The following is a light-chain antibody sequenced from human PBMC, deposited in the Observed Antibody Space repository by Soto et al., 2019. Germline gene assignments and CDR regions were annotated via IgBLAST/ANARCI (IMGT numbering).Light chain of an antibody. J-gene: IGKJ1*01. CDR3: QQYGSPTRT. CDR2: CAA. CDR1: HNIXTN. V-gene: IGKV3-20*01. Sequence: IVLTQCPGTLSLSPGDRATLSCMSGHNIXTNLAWYQQKPGQAPSILXDCAASRETGSPDRXSGSGSVTDFPLPISRLEPEYFAVYYCQQYGSPTRTFGQGTKVDI.